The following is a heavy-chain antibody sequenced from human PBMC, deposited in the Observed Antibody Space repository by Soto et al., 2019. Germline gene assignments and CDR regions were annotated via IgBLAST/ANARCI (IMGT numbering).Heavy chain of an antibody. D-gene: IGHD4-17*01. CDR1: GFSFRSYG. J-gene: IGHJ4*02. Sequence: GGSLRLSCAASGFSFRSYGFHWVRQAPGKGLEWVALIWYDGSNEYYADSVKGRFTISRDNSKNTLSLQMISLRAEDTAVYYCARDPYGDGGVDYWGQGTLVTVSS. CDR2: IWYDGSNE. CDR3: ARDPYGDGGVDY. V-gene: IGHV3-33*01.